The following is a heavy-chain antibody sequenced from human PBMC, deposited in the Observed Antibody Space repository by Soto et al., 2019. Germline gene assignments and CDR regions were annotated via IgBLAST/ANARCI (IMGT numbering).Heavy chain of an antibody. Sequence: GGSLRLSCAASASTFPTYGVSWVRQAPGKGLEWVSTITITGGSAYYAESVRGRFTISRDRSNYTVSLLLNSLRAEDTAIYYCAQQSSPEGWLDPWGQGTLVTVSS. D-gene: IGHD6-19*01. CDR2: ITITGGSA. V-gene: IGHV3-23*05. CDR3: AQQSSPEGWLDP. CDR1: ASTFPTYG. J-gene: IGHJ5*02.